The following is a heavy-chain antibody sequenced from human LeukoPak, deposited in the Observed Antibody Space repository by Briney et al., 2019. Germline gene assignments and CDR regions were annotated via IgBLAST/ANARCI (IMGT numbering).Heavy chain of an antibody. CDR1: GYTFTTYP. CDR2: ISNYNGDT. D-gene: IGHD3-9*01. J-gene: IGHJ4*02. Sequence: GASVKVSCKAPGYTFTTYPINWVRQAPGQGLEWMGWISNYNGDTTYAQKFQGRVTMTTDTSTNTAYMELRSLTSDDTAIYYCARATYYDILTGLNYWGQGTLVTVSP. CDR3: ARATYYDILTGLNY. V-gene: IGHV1-18*01.